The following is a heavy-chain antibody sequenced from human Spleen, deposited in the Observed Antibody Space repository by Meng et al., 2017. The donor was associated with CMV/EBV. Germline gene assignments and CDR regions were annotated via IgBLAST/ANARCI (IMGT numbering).Heavy chain of an antibody. J-gene: IGHJ3*02. CDR2: INWNGGST. CDR3: ARPITGGDAFDI. Sequence: LSLTCAASGFIFDDYGMSWVRQAPGKGLEWVSGINWNGGSTGYADSVKGRFTISRDNAKNSLYLQMNSLRAEDTASYYCARPITGGDAFDIWGQGTMVTVSS. CDR1: GFIFDDYG. V-gene: IGHV3-20*04. D-gene: IGHD7-27*01.